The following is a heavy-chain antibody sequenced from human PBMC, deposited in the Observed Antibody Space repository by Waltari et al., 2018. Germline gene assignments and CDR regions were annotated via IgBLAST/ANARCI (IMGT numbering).Heavy chain of an antibody. D-gene: IGHD3-22*01. CDR2: IYYSGST. CDR1: GGSISSSSYY. Sequence: QLQLQESGPGLVKPSETLSLTCTVSGGSISSSSYYWGWIRQPPGKGLEWIGSIYYSGSTYYNPSLKSRVTISVDTSKNQFSLKLSSVTAADTAVYYCARRYYYDSSGPVAFDIWGQGQWSPSLQ. CDR3: ARRYYYDSSGPVAFDI. V-gene: IGHV4-39*01. J-gene: IGHJ3*02.